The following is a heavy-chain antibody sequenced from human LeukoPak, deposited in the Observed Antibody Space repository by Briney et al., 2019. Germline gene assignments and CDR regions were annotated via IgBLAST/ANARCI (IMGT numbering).Heavy chain of an antibody. CDR3: ARRIMRGYCSSTSCYKNGWFDP. CDR2: IIPIFGTA. D-gene: IGHD2-2*02. V-gene: IGHV1-69*13. CDR1: GDTFSSYA. Sequence: PSVKVSCKASGDTFSSYAISWVRQAPGQGLEWMGGIIPIFGTANYAQKFQGRVTITADESTSTAYMELSSLRSEDTAVYYCARRIMRGYCSSTSCYKNGWFDPWGQGTLVTVSS. J-gene: IGHJ5*02.